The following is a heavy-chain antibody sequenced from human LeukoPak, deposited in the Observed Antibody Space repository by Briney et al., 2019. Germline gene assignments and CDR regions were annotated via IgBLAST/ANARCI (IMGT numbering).Heavy chain of an antibody. J-gene: IGHJ3*02. V-gene: IGHV3-23*01. CDR2: ISGSGVGT. CDR3: AKDQVISGSEASDI. D-gene: IGHD2-21*01. Sequence: GGSLRLSCVASGFTFSSYTMNWVHQAPGKGLEWVSAISGSGVGTYYADSVKGRFTISRDNSWNTLYLQMSSLRAEDTAVYYCAKDQVISGSEASDIWGQGTMVTVSS. CDR1: GFTFSSYT.